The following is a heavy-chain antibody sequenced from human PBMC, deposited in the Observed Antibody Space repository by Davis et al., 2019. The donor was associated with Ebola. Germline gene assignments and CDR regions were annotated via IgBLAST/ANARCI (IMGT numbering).Heavy chain of an antibody. CDR1: GFTFSTYV. V-gene: IGHV3-23*01. CDR2: FRGSDGNT. Sequence: PGGSLRLSCAASGFTFSTYVIFWVRQAPGKGLEWVSSFRGSDGNTYYADSVKGRFTISRDTSKNTLYLQMNSLRAEDTAVYYCAKKEKVGSGSPYDLDYWGQGTLVAVSS. D-gene: IGHD3-10*01. J-gene: IGHJ4*02. CDR3: AKKEKVGSGSPYDLDY.